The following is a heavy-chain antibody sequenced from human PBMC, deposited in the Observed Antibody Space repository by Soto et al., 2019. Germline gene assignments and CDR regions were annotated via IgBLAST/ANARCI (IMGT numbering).Heavy chain of an antibody. D-gene: IGHD1-26*01. CDR2: IDDSGVGT. Sequence: EVQLLESGGGLVQPGGSLRLSCAASGFTFSTYAMTWVRQAPGKGLEWVSGIDDSGVGTYYADSVKGRLTISRDNSKNTLYLQMGSLRAEATAIYYCVKGQSSTWSQTGGMDVWGQGTTVTVSS. CDR1: GFTFSTYA. V-gene: IGHV3-23*01. CDR3: VKGQSSTWSQTGGMDV. J-gene: IGHJ6*02.